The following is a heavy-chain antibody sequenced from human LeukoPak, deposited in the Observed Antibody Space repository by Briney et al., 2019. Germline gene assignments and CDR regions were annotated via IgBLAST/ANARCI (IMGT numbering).Heavy chain of an antibody. CDR1: GYSFTSYW. V-gene: IGHV5-51*01. J-gene: IGHJ3*02. Sequence: RGASLKISWKGSGYSFTSYWIGWVRQLPGKGLEWMGIIYPGDSDTRYSPSFQGQVTISADKSISTAYLQWSSLKASDTAMYYCASSILSLGTDFDIWGQGTMVTVSS. CDR2: IYPGDSDT. D-gene: IGHD2-21*01. CDR3: ASSILSLGTDFDI.